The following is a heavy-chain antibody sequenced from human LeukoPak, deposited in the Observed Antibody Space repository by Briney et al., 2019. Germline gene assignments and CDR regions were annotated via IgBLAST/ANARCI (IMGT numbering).Heavy chain of an antibody. CDR1: GGSISSSNW. Sequence: SSETLSLTCAVSGGSISSSNWWSWVRQPPGRGLEWIGEIYHSGSTNYNPSLKSRVTISVDKSKNQFSLKLSSVTAADTAVYYCAKRTFGGVIVYLDYWGQGTLVTVSS. D-gene: IGHD3-16*02. CDR3: AKRTFGGVIVYLDY. CDR2: IYHSGST. V-gene: IGHV4-4*02. J-gene: IGHJ4*02.